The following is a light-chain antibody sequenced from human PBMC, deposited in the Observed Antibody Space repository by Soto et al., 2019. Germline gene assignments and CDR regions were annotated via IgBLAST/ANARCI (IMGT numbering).Light chain of an antibody. Sequence: QSVLTQPPSVSEAPGQRVTISCTGSSSNIGAGYEAHWYQQVPGTAPKLLIYENNNRPSGVPDRFSGSKSGTSASLAITGLQAEDEAEYYCNSFAGSAKWVFGGGTKLTVL. CDR3: NSFAGSAKWV. CDR2: ENN. V-gene: IGLV1-40*01. J-gene: IGLJ3*02. CDR1: SSNIGAGYE.